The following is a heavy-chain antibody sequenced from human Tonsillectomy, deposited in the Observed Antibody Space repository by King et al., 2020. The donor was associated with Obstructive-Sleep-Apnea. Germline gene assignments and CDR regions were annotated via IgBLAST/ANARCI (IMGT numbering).Heavy chain of an antibody. J-gene: IGHJ4*02. CDR2: ISYDGSNK. V-gene: IGHV3-30-3*01. Sequence: VQLVESGGGVVQPGRSLRLSCAASGFTFSSYAMHWVRQAPGKGLEWVAVISYDGSNKYYADSVKGRFTISRDNSKNTLYLQMNSLRAEDTAVYYCARERGYYDSSGYFDYWGQGTLVTVSS. CDR1: GFTFSSYA. CDR3: ARERGYYDSSGYFDY. D-gene: IGHD3-22*01.